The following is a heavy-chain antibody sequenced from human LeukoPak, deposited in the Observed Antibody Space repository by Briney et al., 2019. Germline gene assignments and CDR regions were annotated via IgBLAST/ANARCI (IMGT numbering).Heavy chain of an antibody. D-gene: IGHD3-22*01. V-gene: IGHV3-74*01. CDR2: IDTGGSYT. CDR1: GFTFSSYW. CDR3: ARDFPISDSSGCYLDY. J-gene: IGHJ4*02. Sequence: GGSLRLSCAASGFTFSSYWMHWLRQTPGQGLVWASRIDTGGSYTSYADSVKGRFTISRDNAKNTLYMEMNSLRAEDTAVYYCARDFPISDSSGCYLDYWGQGTQVTASS.